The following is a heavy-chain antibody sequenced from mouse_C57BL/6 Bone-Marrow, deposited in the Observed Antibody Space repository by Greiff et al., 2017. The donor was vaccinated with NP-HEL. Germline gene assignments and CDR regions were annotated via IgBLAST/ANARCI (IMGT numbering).Heavy chain of an antibody. Sequence: VQLQQSGAELVRPGASVKLSCKASGYTFTDYYINWVKQRPGQGLEWIARIYPGSGNTYYNQKFKGKATLTADKSSSTAYMQLSSLTSEDSAVYFCARRITSMDYWGQGTSVTVSS. CDR3: ARRITSMDY. V-gene: IGHV1-76*01. D-gene: IGHD2-4*01. CDR2: IYPGSGNT. J-gene: IGHJ4*01. CDR1: GYTFTDYY.